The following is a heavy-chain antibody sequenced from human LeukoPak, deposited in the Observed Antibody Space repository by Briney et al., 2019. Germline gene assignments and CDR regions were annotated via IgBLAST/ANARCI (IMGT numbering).Heavy chain of an antibody. J-gene: IGHJ4*02. CDR1: GYTFTGYY. CDR2: INPNSGGT. Sequence: ASVKVSCKASGYTFTGYYMHCVRQAPGQGLEWMGWINPNSGGTNYAQKFQGRVTMTRDTSISTAYMELSSLRSDDAAVYYCAKDYYESSGYQDYWGQGTLVTVSS. V-gene: IGHV1-2*02. D-gene: IGHD3-22*01. CDR3: AKDYYESSGYQDY.